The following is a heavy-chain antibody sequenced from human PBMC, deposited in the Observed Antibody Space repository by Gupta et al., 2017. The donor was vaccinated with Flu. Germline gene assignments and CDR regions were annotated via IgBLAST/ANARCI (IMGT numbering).Heavy chain of an antibody. Sequence: QVQLVQSGAEVKKPGSSVKVSCKASGGTFSSYAISWVRQAPGQGLEWMGGIIPIFGTANYAQKFQGRVTITADESTSTAYMELSSLRSEDTAVYYCAGGDIVLMVYAMDYYYYGMDVWGQGTTVTVSS. D-gene: IGHD2-8*01. CDR2: IIPIFGTA. V-gene: IGHV1-69*01. CDR3: AGGDIVLMVYAMDYYYYGMDV. J-gene: IGHJ6*02. CDR1: GGTFSSYA.